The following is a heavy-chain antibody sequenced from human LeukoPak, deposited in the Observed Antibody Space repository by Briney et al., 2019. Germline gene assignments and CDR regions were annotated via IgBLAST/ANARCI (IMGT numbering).Heavy chain of an antibody. Sequence: ASVKVSCKASGDTFTTYDINWVRQAPGQGLGWMGWMNPKSGNTVYAQKFQGRVIMTRDTSKSTAYMELSSLRSEDTAVYYCGRAITIFDYYYMDVWGKGSTVTVSS. J-gene: IGHJ6*03. D-gene: IGHD3-3*01. CDR2: MNPKSGNT. CDR1: GDTFTTYD. V-gene: IGHV1-8*01. CDR3: GRAITIFDYYYMDV.